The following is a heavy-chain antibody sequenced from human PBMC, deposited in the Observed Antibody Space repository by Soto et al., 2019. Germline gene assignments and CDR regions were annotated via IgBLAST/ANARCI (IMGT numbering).Heavy chain of an antibody. Sequence: KTSETLSLTCSVSGGSISNYYWAWIRQPPGKGLEWIGYIYYGGSTYDNPSLKGRVAISVDKSKNQFSLKLSSMTAADTAFYYCARVGGDWGQGTLVTVSS. CDR1: GGSISNYY. CDR2: IYYGGST. CDR3: ARVGGD. J-gene: IGHJ4*02. V-gene: IGHV4-59*01. D-gene: IGHD1-26*01.